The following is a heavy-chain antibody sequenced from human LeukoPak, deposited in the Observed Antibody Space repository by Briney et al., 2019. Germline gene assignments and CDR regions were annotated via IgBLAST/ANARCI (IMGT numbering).Heavy chain of an antibody. D-gene: IGHD5-18*01. V-gene: IGHV1-2*02. CDR2: INPNSGGT. CDR3: ARDTAMVTYWFDP. Sequence: ASMKVSCKASGYTFTGYYMHWVRQAPGQGLEWMGWINPNSGGTNYAQKFQGRVTMTRDTSISTAYMELSRLRSDDTAVYYCARDTAMVTYWFDPWGQGTLVTVSS. CDR1: GYTFTGYY. J-gene: IGHJ5*02.